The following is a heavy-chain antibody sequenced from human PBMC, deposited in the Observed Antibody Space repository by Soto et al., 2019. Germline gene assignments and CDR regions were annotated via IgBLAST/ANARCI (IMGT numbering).Heavy chain of an antibody. Sequence: SETLSLTCAVSGYFISSTYYWGWIRQPPGKGLEWIGSIYHSGSTYYNPSLKSRVTISVDTSKNQFSLKLSSVTAADTAVYYCARGHGSSSPWFDPWGQGTLVTVSS. CDR1: GYFISSTYY. V-gene: IGHV4-38-2*01. CDR2: IYHSGST. D-gene: IGHD6-6*01. J-gene: IGHJ5*02. CDR3: ARGHGSSSPWFDP.